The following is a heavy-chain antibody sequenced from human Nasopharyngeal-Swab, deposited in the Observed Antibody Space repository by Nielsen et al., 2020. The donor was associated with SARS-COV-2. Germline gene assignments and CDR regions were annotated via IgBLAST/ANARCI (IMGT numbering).Heavy chain of an antibody. CDR3: ARPARRGLNWFDP. D-gene: IGHD3-22*01. CDR1: GFIFSTYA. Sequence: GGSLRLSCAASGFIFSTYAMHWVRQAPGKGLEWAALISYDGSSNHYAHSVKGRFTISRDNSKNTLCLQMNSLRGEDTAVYYCARPARRGLNWFDPWGQGTLVTVSS. CDR2: ISYDGSSN. J-gene: IGHJ5*02. V-gene: IGHV3-30-3*01.